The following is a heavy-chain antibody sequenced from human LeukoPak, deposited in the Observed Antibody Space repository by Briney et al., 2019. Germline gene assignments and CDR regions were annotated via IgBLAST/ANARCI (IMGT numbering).Heavy chain of an antibody. CDR3: AKDEKLTIFGVVNGLQH. Sequence: SVKVSCKASGGTFSSYAISWVRQAPGQGLEWMGRIIPIFGTANYAQKFQGRVTITTDESTSTAYMELSSLRAEDTAVYYCAKDEKLTIFGVVNGLQHWGQGTLVTVSS. V-gene: IGHV1-69*05. D-gene: IGHD3-3*01. CDR1: GGTFSSYA. CDR2: IIPIFGTA. J-gene: IGHJ1*01.